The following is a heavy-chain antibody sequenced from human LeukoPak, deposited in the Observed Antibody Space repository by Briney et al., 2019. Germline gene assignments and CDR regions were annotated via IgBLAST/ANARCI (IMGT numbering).Heavy chain of an antibody. CDR1: GFTFSSYS. J-gene: IGHJ4*02. D-gene: IGHD1-26*01. CDR2: ISSSSSYI. CDR3: ARDGRVVGAGETFDY. V-gene: IGHV3-21*01. Sequence: GGSLRLSCAASGFTFSSYSMNWVRQTPGKGLEWVSSISSSSSYIYYADSVKGRFTISRDNAKNSLYLQMNSLRAEDTAVYYCARDGRVVGAGETFDYWGQGTLVTVSS.